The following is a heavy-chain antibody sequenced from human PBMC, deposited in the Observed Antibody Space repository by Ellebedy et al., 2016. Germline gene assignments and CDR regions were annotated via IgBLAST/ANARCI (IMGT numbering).Heavy chain of an antibody. Sequence: GGSLRLXCAASGFTFSSYAMTWVRQAPGKGLEWVSAISGSDGSTFYADSVKGRFTISRDNSKNTLYLQMNSLRAEDTAVYYCAKDPSDIVVVPAAIPGNYFDYWGQGTLVTVSS. CDR1: GFTFSSYA. J-gene: IGHJ4*02. CDR2: ISGSDGST. V-gene: IGHV3-23*01. D-gene: IGHD2-2*01. CDR3: AKDPSDIVVVPAAIPGNYFDY.